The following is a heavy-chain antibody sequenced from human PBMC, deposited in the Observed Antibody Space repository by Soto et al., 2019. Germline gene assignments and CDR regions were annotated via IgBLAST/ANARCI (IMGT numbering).Heavy chain of an antibody. J-gene: IGHJ6*02. V-gene: IGHV3-23*01. Sequence: VVSLRLSCSASVFPFSSYSMSWVRPAPGTGLEWVSAISGSGGSTYYADSVKGRFTISRDNSKNTLYLQMNSLRAEDTAAYYCAKGSSLMAPFYYYXGMDVWGQGTKVTVSS. CDR2: ISGSGGST. CDR1: VFPFSSYS. D-gene: IGHD6-6*01. CDR3: AKGSSLMAPFYYYXGMDV.